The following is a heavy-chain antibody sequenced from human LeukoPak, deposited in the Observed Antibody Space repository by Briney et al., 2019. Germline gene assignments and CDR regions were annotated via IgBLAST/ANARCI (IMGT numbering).Heavy chain of an antibody. CDR1: GFTFSSYA. Sequence: GGSLRLSCAASGFTFSSYAMSWVRQAPGKGLEWVSAISGSGGSTYYADSVKGRFTISRDNAKNSLYLQMNSLRDEDTAVYYCARFVGSGWYYIDYWGQGTLVTVSS. J-gene: IGHJ4*02. D-gene: IGHD6-19*01. V-gene: IGHV3-23*01. CDR3: ARFVGSGWYYIDY. CDR2: ISGSGGST.